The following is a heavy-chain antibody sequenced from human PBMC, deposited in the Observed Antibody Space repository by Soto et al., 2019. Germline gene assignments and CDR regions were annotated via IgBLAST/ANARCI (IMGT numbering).Heavy chain of an antibody. D-gene: IGHD3-10*01. V-gene: IGHV3-23*01. CDR3: AKKVNSGPGSQYFDY. CDR2: FRTGGDDGTT. Sequence: PRGALGLSCAASGFTFSSYSMSWVRQAPGKGLEWVSGFRTGGDDGTTYYADSVKGRFTISRDNSKNTLFLQMNSLRAEDTAIYYCAKKVNSGPGSQYFDYWGQGTLVTVSS. J-gene: IGHJ4*02. CDR1: GFTFSSYS.